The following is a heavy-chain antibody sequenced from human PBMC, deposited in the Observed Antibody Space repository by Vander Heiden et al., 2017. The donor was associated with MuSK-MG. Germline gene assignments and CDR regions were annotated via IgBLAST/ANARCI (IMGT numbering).Heavy chain of an antibody. CDR1: GFPLSSYS. CDR3: ARELRQGYYYMDV. Sequence: EVQLVESGGGLVQPGGSLRLPCAASGFPLSSYSPHWVRPAQGKGLEWVSNSSSSSSTIYYADSVKGRFTISRDNAKNSLYLQMNSLRAEDTAVYYCARELRQGYYYMDVWGKGTTVTVSS. CDR2: SSSSSSTI. J-gene: IGHJ6*03. V-gene: IGHV3-48*01.